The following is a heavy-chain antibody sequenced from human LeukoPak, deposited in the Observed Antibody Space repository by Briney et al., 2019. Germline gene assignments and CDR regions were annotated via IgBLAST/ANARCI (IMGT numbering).Heavy chain of an antibody. Sequence: PSQTLSLTCTVSGGSISSGGYYWSWIRQHPGKGLEWIGYSYYSGGTYYNPSLKSRVTISVDTSKNQFSLKLSSVTAADTAVYYCARGSSGSYFSFDPWGQGTLVTVSS. CDR1: GGSISSGGYY. CDR3: ARGSSGSYFSFDP. V-gene: IGHV4-31*03. CDR2: SYYSGGT. D-gene: IGHD3-10*01. J-gene: IGHJ5*02.